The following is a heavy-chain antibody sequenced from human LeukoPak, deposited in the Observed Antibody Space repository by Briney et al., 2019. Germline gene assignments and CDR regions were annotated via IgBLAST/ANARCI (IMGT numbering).Heavy chain of an antibody. CDR1: GFTFRTYG. CDR2: IFHDGINK. Sequence: PGGSLRLSCAASGFTFRTYGMHWVRQAPGKGLEWVSVIFHDGINKYYADSVKGRFAISRDNSNNTLYLQMNSLRVEDTAVYYCARALRFLEGRGAFDIWGQGTMVTVSS. CDR3: ARALRFLEGRGAFDI. D-gene: IGHD3-3*01. V-gene: IGHV3-30*03. J-gene: IGHJ3*02.